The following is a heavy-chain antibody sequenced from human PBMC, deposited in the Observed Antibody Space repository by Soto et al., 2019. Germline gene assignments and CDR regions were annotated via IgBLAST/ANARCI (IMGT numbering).Heavy chain of an antibody. J-gene: IGHJ4*02. V-gene: IGHV1-18*01. CDR3: ARDSPPPRE. Sequence: QVQLVQSGAEVKKPGASVKVSCKASGYTFTSYHITWVRQAPGQGLEWMGWISAYNGNTNYAQKLQGRVTMTTDTAASTAYMELRSMRSADTAVDYWARDSPPPREWGQGTLVTVSS. D-gene: IGHD1-26*01. CDR1: GYTFTSYH. CDR2: ISAYNGNT.